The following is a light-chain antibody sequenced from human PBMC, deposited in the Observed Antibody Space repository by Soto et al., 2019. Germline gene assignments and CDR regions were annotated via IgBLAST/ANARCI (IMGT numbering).Light chain of an antibody. CDR2: KAS. V-gene: IGKV1-5*03. CDR1: QSISTW. Sequence: DIQMTQSPSTLSASVGDRVTITCRANQSISTWLAWYQQKPGKATKLLIYKASSLESGVPSRFSGCGSGTEVTLTISSLQPDDFATYYCQQYDSYNTFGQGTKLEVK. J-gene: IGKJ2*01. CDR3: QQYDSYNT.